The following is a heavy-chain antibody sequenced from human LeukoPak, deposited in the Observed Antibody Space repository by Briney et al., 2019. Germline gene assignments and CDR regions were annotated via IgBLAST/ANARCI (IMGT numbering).Heavy chain of an antibody. D-gene: IGHD6-19*01. V-gene: IGHV3-33*01. Sequence: PGGSLRLSCAASGFTFSSYGMHWVRQAPGEGLEWVAVIWYDGSNKYYADSVKGRFTISRDNSKNTLYLQMNRLRAEDTAVYYCARDFPQPSSGWFENPGAAFDIWGQGTMVTVSS. CDR2: IWYDGSNK. J-gene: IGHJ3*02. CDR1: GFTFSSYG. CDR3: ARDFPQPSSGWFENPGAAFDI.